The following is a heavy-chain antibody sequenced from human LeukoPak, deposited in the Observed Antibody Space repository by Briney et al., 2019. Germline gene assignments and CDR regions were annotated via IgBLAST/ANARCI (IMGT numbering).Heavy chain of an antibody. J-gene: IGHJ4*02. V-gene: IGHV4-30-2*01. CDR3: ARGGRMIPLQFDY. CDR2: IYHSGST. Sequence: SETLSLTCAVSGGSISSGGYSWSWIRQPPGKGLEWIGYIYHSGSTYYNPSLKSRVTISVDRSKNQFSLKLSSVTAADTAVYYCARGGRMIPLQFDYWGQGTLVTVSS. D-gene: IGHD5-24*01. CDR1: GGSISSGGYS.